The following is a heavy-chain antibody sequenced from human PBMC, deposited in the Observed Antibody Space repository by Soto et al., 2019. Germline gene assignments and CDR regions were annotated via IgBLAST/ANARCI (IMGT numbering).Heavy chain of an antibody. V-gene: IGHV6-1*01. J-gene: IGHJ4*02. D-gene: IGHD2-15*01. CDR1: GDSVSSNSAA. CDR2: KYYRSKWYN. CDR3: ARAGYCIGRSSYALDX. Sequence: SQSLSLTCAISGDSVSSNSAAWNWIRQSPSRGLEWLGSKYYRSKWYNEYAVSVKSRITINPDTSKNQFSLQLNSVTPEDTAVYYCARAGYCIGRSSYALDXWGQGTLVTVSX.